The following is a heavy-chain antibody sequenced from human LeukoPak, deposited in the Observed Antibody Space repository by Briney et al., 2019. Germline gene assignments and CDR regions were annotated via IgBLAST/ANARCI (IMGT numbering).Heavy chain of an antibody. CDR3: ARDPETRRDGYNYRGYYFDY. Sequence: GASVKVSCKTSGYTFTGYYMHWVRQAPGQGLEWMGWINPNSGGTNYAQKFQGRVTMTRDTSISTAYMELSRLRSDDTAVYYCARDPETRRDGYNYRGYYFDYWGQGTLVTVSS. V-gene: IGHV1-2*02. J-gene: IGHJ4*02. CDR2: INPNSGGT. D-gene: IGHD5-24*01. CDR1: GYTFTGYY.